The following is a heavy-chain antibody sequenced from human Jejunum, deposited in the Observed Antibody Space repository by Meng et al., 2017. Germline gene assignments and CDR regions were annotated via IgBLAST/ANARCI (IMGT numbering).Heavy chain of an antibody. CDR3: ATAYESSGYYYLYYFQY. Sequence: VHPQESAPGPVKAWGTLSLTGAGSGGSTISNTWWTWVRQPPGKGLEWIGEIYHSGITNYNPSLKSRVTISVDKSKNQFSLNLSSLTAADTAVYYCATAYESSGYYYLYYFQYWGQGTLVTVSS. V-gene: IGHV4-4*02. D-gene: IGHD3-22*01. CDR2: IYHSGIT. J-gene: IGHJ4*02. CDR1: GGSTISNTW.